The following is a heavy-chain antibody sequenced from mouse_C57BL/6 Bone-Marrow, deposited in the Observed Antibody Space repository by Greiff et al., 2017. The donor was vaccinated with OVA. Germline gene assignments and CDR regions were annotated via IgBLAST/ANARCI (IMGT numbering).Heavy chain of an antibody. CDR2: IWGDGST. CDR1: GFSFTSYG. V-gene: IGHV2-3*01. CDR3: GKREDLAWFAY. Sequence: QVTLKESGPGLVAPSQSLSITCNVSGFSFTSYGVSWVRQPPGKGLEWLGVIWGDGSTNYHSALISRLSIRTDTSTRHVFLILHSLQTDDTATYYGGKREDLAWFAYWGQGTRVTVSA. J-gene: IGHJ3*01.